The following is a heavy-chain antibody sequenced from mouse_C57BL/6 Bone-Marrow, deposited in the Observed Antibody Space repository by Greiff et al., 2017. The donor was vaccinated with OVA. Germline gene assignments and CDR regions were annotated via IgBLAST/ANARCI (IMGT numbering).Heavy chain of an antibody. J-gene: IGHJ2*01. D-gene: IGHD1-1*01. CDR1: GYTFTSYG. V-gene: IGHV1-81*01. Sequence: LVESGAELARPGASVKLSCKASGYTFTSYGISWVKQRTGQGLEWIGEIYPRSGNTYYNEKFKGKATLTADKSSSTAYMELRSLTSEDSAVYFCAREGGIYYYGSSYCYWGQGTTLTVSS. CDR3: AREGGIYYYGSSYCY. CDR2: IYPRSGNT.